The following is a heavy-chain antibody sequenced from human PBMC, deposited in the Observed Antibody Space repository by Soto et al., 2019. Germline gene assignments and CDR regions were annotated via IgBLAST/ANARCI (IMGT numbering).Heavy chain of an antibody. V-gene: IGHV4-34*01. J-gene: IGHJ4*02. CDR2: INHSGSA. CDR1: GGSFSGYI. CDR3: ARGLISGSHYSGGWYYFDY. Sequence: QVQLQQWGAGLLKPSETLSLTCAVSGGSFSGYIWSWIRQSPGQGLQWIGQINHSGSAIYNPSLKSRVTISVHTSNTQFSLELSSVTAADTAVYYCARGLISGSHYSGGWYYFDYWGQGTLVTVSS. D-gene: IGHD1-26*01.